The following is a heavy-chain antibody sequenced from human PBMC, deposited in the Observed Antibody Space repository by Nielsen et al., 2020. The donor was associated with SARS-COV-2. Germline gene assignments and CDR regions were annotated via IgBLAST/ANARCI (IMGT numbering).Heavy chain of an antibody. Sequence: GGSLRLSCAASGFTFSSYGMHWVRQAPGKGLEWVAVIWYDGSNKYYADSVKGRFTISRDNSKNTLYLQMNSLRAEDTAVYYCAKDSQWVAVAGTRFDYWGQGTLVTVSS. CDR1: GFTFSSYG. D-gene: IGHD6-19*01. CDR2: IWYDGSNK. J-gene: IGHJ4*02. CDR3: AKDSQWVAVAGTRFDY. V-gene: IGHV3-30*02.